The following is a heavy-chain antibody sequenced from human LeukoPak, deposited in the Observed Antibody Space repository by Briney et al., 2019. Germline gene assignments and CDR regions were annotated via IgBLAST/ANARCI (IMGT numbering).Heavy chain of an antibody. J-gene: IGHJ4*02. V-gene: IGHV3-30*02. Sequence: GGSLRLSCAASGFTFSTYGMHWVRQAPGKGLEWVAFIRYDGSNKYYADSVKGRFTISRDNSKNTVYLQMNSLRAEDTAVYYCAAPGVPAANYYFDYWGQGTLVTVSS. CDR2: IRYDGSNK. CDR3: AAPGVPAANYYFDY. CDR1: GFTFSTYG. D-gene: IGHD2-2*01.